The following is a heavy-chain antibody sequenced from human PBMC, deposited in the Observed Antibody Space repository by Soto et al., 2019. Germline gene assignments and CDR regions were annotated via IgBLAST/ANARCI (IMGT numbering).Heavy chain of an antibody. Sequence: VKVSCKASGGTFSSYAISWVRQAPGQGLEWMGGIIPIFGTANYAQKFQGRVTITADESTSTAYMELSSLRSEDTAVYYCARSTGFHPKCGGDXYSVPNWFDPWGQGTLVTVSS. CDR2: IIPIFGTA. J-gene: IGHJ5*02. D-gene: IGHD2-21*02. CDR1: GGTFSSYA. CDR3: ARSTGFHPKCGGDXYSVPNWFDP. V-gene: IGHV1-69*01.